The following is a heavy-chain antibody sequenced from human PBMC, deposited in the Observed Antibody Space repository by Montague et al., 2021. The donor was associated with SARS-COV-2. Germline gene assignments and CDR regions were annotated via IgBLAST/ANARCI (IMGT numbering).Heavy chain of an antibody. CDR2: IYYSGNT. D-gene: IGHD3-3*01. Sequence: SETLSLTCAVSGGSFSTYYWGWIRQPPGKGLEWIGYIYYSGNTNXNPSLKSRVSISVDTSSSQFSLYLTSVTAADAAVYYCARVQTGSEWIWYGMDVWGQGTTVTVSS. CDR3: ARVQTGSEWIWYGMDV. CDR1: GGSFSTYY. J-gene: IGHJ6*02. V-gene: IGHV4-59*12.